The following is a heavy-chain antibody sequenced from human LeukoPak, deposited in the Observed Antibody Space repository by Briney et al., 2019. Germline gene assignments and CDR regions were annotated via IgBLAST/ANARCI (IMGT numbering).Heavy chain of an antibody. CDR2: IYYSGST. CDR3: ARTGGYVPLDY. D-gene: IGHD5-12*01. CDR1: GGSISSYY. J-gene: IGHJ4*02. Sequence: KSSETLSLTCTVSGGSISSYYWSWIRQPPGKGLEWIGYIYYSGSTNYNPSLKSRVTISVGTSKNQFSLKLSSVTAADTAVYYCARTGGYVPLDYWGQGTLVTVSS. V-gene: IGHV4-59*08.